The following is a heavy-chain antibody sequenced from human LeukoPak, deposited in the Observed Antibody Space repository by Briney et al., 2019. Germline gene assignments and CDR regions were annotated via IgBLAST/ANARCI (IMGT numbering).Heavy chain of an antibody. V-gene: IGHV3-11*04. CDR3: ARDYHYYDGSGYYPHPYFDY. CDR2: ISSSGSTI. CDR1: GFTFSDYY. Sequence: PGESLRLSCAASGFTFSDYYMSWIRQAPGKGLEWVSYISSSGSTIYYADSVKGRFTISRDNAKNSLYLQVNSLRAEDTAVYYCARDYHYYDGSGYYPHPYFDYWGQGTLVTVSS. D-gene: IGHD3-22*01. J-gene: IGHJ4*02.